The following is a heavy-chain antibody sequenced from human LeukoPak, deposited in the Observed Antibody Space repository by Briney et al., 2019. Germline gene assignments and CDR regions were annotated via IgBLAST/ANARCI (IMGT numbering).Heavy chain of an antibody. Sequence: GGSLRLSCAASGFIFRNYGMNWVRQAPGKGLEWVSGIYTNGNTRYADSVKGRFTISRDNSKNTLYLQMNSLRAEDTAVYYCAKARIAAAGLFDYWGQGTLVTVSS. J-gene: IGHJ4*02. CDR3: AKARIAAAGLFDY. CDR2: IYTNGNT. CDR1: GFIFRNYG. D-gene: IGHD6-13*01. V-gene: IGHV3-23*05.